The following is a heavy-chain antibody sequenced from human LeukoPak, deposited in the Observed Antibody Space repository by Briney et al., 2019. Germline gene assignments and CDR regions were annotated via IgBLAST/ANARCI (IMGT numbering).Heavy chain of an antibody. J-gene: IGHJ4*02. CDR1: GFTFNTYG. Sequence: GGSLRLSCVGSGFTFNTYGMTWVRQTPGKGLEWVSTISASGDSTRHADSVKGRFTISRDNSKNTVYLQMNSLRTEDTAVYYCARSLTMVRAYDYWGQGTLVTVSS. CDR3: ARSLTMVRAYDY. CDR2: ISASGDST. V-gene: IGHV3-23*01. D-gene: IGHD3-10*01.